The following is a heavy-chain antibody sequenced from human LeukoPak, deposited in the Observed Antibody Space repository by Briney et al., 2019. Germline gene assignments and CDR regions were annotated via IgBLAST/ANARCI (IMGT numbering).Heavy chain of an antibody. CDR3: AQDGTARLWCPSTYSSSTSCYWDY. J-gene: IGHJ4*02. V-gene: IGHV3-23*01. D-gene: IGHD2-2*01. Sequence: GGSLRLSCAASGFTFSSYAMSWVRQAPGKGLEWVSAISGSGGSTYYADSVKGRFTISRYNSKNTLYLQMNSLRAEDTAVYYCAQDGTARLWCPSTYSSSTSCYWDYWGQGTLVTVSS. CDR2: ISGSGGST. CDR1: GFTFSSYA.